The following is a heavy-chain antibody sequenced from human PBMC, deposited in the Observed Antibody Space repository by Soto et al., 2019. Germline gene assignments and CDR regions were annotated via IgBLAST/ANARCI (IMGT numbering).Heavy chain of an antibody. CDR1: GGTFSSYA. Sequence: QVQLVQSGAAVKKPGSSVKVSCKASGGTFSSYAISWVRQAPGQGLEWMGGIIPIFGTANYAQKFQGRVTITADESTSTVYMELSSLRSEDTAVYYCARGLVDTAMHDWFDPWGQGTLVTVSS. J-gene: IGHJ5*02. V-gene: IGHV1-69*12. CDR3: ARGLVDTAMHDWFDP. D-gene: IGHD5-18*01. CDR2: IIPIFGTA.